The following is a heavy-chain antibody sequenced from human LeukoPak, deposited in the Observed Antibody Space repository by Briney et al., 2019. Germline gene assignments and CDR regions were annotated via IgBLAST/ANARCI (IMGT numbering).Heavy chain of an antibody. Sequence: ASVKVSCKASGGTFSSYAISWVRQAPGQGLEWMGGIIPIFGTANYAQKFQGRVTITADKSTSTAYMELSSLRSEDTAVYYCARDVEYCSSTSCYGVKRFDYWGQGTLVTVSS. V-gene: IGHV1-69*06. CDR1: GGTFSSYA. D-gene: IGHD2-2*01. CDR2: IIPIFGTA. J-gene: IGHJ4*02. CDR3: ARDVEYCSSTSCYGVKRFDY.